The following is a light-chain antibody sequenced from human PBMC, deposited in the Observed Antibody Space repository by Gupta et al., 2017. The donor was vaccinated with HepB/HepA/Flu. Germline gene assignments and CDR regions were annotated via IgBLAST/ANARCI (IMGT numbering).Light chain of an antibody. CDR1: ESLLHGYGYNF. Sequence: DIVMTQSPLSLPVTPGEPASISCRSSESLLHGYGYNFWNWVLQRPGQSPQLLIYFGSNRASGVPDRFSGSGSGTDFTLKISSVDAEDVGTYYCMQVLRTPVTFGGGTKVEIK. CDR2: FGS. CDR3: MQVLRTPVT. V-gene: IGKV2-28*01. J-gene: IGKJ4*01.